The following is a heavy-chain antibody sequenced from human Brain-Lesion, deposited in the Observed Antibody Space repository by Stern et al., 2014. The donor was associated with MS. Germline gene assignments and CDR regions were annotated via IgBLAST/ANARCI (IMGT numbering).Heavy chain of an antibody. V-gene: IGHV5-51*01. CDR3: ARRGDSSSSGFDY. Sequence: EVQLVESGAEVKKPGESLKISCKGSGYRFTSNWIGWVRQMPGKGLEWMGNIWPGDPDTRYSPSFQGQVPISADKSISTAYLQWSSLQASDTAMYYCARRGDSSSSGFDYWGQGTLVIVSS. D-gene: IGHD6-6*01. CDR1: GYRFTSNW. CDR2: IWPGDPDT. J-gene: IGHJ4*02.